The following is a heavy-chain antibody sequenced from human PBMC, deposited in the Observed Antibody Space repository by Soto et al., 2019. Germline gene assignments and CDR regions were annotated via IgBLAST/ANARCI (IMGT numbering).Heavy chain of an antibody. D-gene: IGHD3-16*02. V-gene: IGHV3-30*18. CDR2: ISYDGSNK. CDR3: AKVLHDYVWGSYRPGDAFDI. Sequence: GGSLRLSCAASGFTFSSYGIHWGRQAPGKGLEWVAVISYDGSNKYYADSVKGRFTISRDNSKNTLYLQMNSLRAEDTAVYYCAKVLHDYVWGSYRPGDAFDIWGQGTMVTVSS. J-gene: IGHJ3*02. CDR1: GFTFSSYG.